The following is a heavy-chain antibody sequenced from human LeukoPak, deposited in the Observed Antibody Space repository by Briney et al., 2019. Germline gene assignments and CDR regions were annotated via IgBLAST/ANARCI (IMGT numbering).Heavy chain of an antibody. J-gene: IGHJ6*02. CDR3: AREDDDSNGIDV. V-gene: IGHV3-30*04. Sequence: PGRSLRLSCAASGFTFSNYAMEWVRQAPGKGLEWVALISYDGKHKYYADSMKGRFTTSRDNSKNTLYLQMNSLRAEDTAVYYCAREDDDSNGIDVWGHGTTVTVS. CDR2: ISYDGKHK. D-gene: IGHD4-11*01. CDR1: GFTFSNYA.